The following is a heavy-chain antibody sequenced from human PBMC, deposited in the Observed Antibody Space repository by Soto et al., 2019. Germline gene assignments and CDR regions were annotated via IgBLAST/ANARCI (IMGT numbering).Heavy chain of an antibody. CDR1: GDSVSSNSVA. CDR3: ARGRFNAFGI. J-gene: IGHJ3*02. V-gene: IGHV6-1*01. Sequence: QVPLQQSGPGLVKPSQTLSLTCAIFGDSVSSNSVAWNGIRQSPSRGLEWLGRTYYRSKWYNDYGVTVKGRITINPDTSKNQFSLQLNSVTPEDTAVYYCARGRFNAFGIWGQGTMVTVSS. D-gene: IGHD3-3*01. CDR2: TYYRSKWYN.